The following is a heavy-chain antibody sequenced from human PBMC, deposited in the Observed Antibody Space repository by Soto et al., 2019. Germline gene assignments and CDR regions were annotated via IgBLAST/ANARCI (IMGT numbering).Heavy chain of an antibody. V-gene: IGHV4-30-4*01. CDR2: IYYSGST. D-gene: IGHD3-22*01. J-gene: IGHJ1*01. Sequence: PSETLSLTCTVSGGSISSGDYYWSWIRQPPGKGLEWIGYIYYSGSTYYNPSLKSRVTISVDTSKNQFSLKLSSVTAADTAVYYCARGIDSSGYTRYFQHWGQGTLVTVSS. CDR1: GGSISSGDYY. CDR3: ARGIDSSGYTRYFQH.